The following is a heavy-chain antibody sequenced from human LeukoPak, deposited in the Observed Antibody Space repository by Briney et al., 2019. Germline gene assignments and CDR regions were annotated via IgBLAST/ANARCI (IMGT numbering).Heavy chain of an antibody. Sequence: SETLSLTCAVYGGSFTSDYWGWIRQPPGKGLEWIGEIHHSGSTNYNPSLKSRVIISVDESKKQFSLKLSSVTAADTAVYYCASATLRCSGGSCYEMDVWGKGTTVTVSS. J-gene: IGHJ6*04. CDR3: ASATLRCSGGSCYEMDV. D-gene: IGHD2-15*01. CDR1: GGSFTSDY. CDR2: IHHSGST. V-gene: IGHV4-34*01.